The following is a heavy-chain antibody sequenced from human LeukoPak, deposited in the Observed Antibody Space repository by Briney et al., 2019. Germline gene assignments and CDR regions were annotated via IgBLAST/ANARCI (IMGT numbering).Heavy chain of an antibody. J-gene: IGHJ6*03. CDR1: GYTFTSYY. D-gene: IGHD2-15*01. Sequence: GASVKVSCLASGYTFTSYYMHWVRQAPGQGLEWVGLINPSGGSTSYAQKFQGRVTMTRDMSTSTVYMELSSLRAEDTAVYYCAKDKGPYCSGGSCYRGYMDVWGKGTTVTISS. CDR3: AKDKGPYCSGGSCYRGYMDV. CDR2: INPSGGST. V-gene: IGHV1-46*01.